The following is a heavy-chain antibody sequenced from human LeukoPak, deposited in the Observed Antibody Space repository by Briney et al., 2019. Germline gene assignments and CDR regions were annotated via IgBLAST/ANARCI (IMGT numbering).Heavy chain of an antibody. D-gene: IGHD2-15*01. Sequence: PGGSLRLSCAASGFTFSDYGMHWVRQAPGKGLNWVAFIRYDGNNKYYADSVKGRFTISRDNSKNMLYLEMNSLSTEDTAVYYCAKVRYYSGVNCYPDDNWGQGTLVTVSS. CDR3: AKVRYYSGVNCYPDDN. CDR1: GFTFSDYG. J-gene: IGHJ4*02. V-gene: IGHV3-30*02. CDR2: IRYDGNNK.